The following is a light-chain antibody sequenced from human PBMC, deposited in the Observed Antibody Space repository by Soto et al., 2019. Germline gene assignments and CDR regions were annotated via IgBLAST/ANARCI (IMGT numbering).Light chain of an antibody. Sequence: QPVLTQPPSVSGAPGQRVTISCTGSRSNIGAGYDVHWYQQLPGRAPKLLIFDFTIRPSGVPDRFSGSKSGTSASLAIAGLQAEDEADYYCQSYDTSLSAVIFGGGTKLTVL. CDR1: RSNIGAGYD. J-gene: IGLJ2*01. CDR2: DFT. CDR3: QSYDTSLSAVI. V-gene: IGLV1-40*01.